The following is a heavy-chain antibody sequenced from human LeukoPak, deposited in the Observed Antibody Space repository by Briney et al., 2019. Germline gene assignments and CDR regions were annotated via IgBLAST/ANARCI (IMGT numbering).Heavy chain of an antibody. CDR2: INTNTGNP. CDR3: ASFFCLSGIRYYLDY. CDR1: GYTFTSFA. J-gene: IGHJ4*02. V-gene: IGHV7-4-1*02. D-gene: IGHD2-15*01. Sequence: GASVKVSCKASGYTFTSFALGWVRQAPGHGLEWMGWINTNTGNPTYAQGFTGRFVFSLDTSVSTTYLQISSLEAEDTAVYYCASFFCLSGIRYYLDYWGQGTLVTVSS.